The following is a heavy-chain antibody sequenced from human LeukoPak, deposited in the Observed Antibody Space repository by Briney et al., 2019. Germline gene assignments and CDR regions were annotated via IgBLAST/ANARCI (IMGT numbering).Heavy chain of an antibody. CDR1: GFTFSSYS. Sequence: GGSLRLSCAASGFTFSSYSMNWVRQAPGKGLEWASSISSSSSYIYYADSVKGRFTISRDNAKNSLYLQMNSLRAEDTAVYYCARDDCSSTSCPPGIDYWGQGTLVTVSS. D-gene: IGHD2-2*01. CDR2: ISSSSSYI. V-gene: IGHV3-21*01. CDR3: ARDDCSSTSCPPGIDY. J-gene: IGHJ4*02.